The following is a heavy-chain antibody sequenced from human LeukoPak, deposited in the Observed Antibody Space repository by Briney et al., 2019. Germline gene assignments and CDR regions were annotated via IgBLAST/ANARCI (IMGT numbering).Heavy chain of an antibody. V-gene: IGHV1-2*06. CDR3: ARVCCSSTSWLFDP. D-gene: IGHD2-2*01. J-gene: IGHJ5*02. CDR1: GGTFSSYA. CDR2: INPNSGGT. Sequence: ASVKVSCKASGGTFSSYAISWVRQAPGQGLEWMGRINPNSGGTNYAQKFQGRVTMTRDTSISTAYMELSRLRSDDTAVYYCARVCCSSTSWLFDPWGQGTLVTVSS.